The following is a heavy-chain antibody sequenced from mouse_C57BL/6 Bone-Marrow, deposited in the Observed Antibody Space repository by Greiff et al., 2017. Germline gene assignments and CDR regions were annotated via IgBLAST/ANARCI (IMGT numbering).Heavy chain of an antibody. CDR2: ISRGSGTT. J-gene: IGHJ1*03. CDR3: ARRLLRWYFDG. CDR1: GFTFSDYG. Sequence: VQLQESGGGLVKPGGSLKLSCEASGFTFSDYGMHWVRQAPGKGLEWVAYISRGSGTTNYADTVKGRVTFPTDTATNTLFLHMTSLSSADTAMYDSARRLLRWYFDGWGTGTMVTVSS. V-gene: IGHV5-17*01. D-gene: IGHD2-3*01.